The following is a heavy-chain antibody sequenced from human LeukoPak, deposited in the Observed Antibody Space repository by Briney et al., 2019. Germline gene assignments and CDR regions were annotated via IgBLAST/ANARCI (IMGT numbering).Heavy chain of an antibody. V-gene: IGHV1-8*01. Sequence: ASVKVSCKASGYTFTSSDINWVRQATGQGLESMGWMNPNSGNTGYAQKFQGRVTMTRNTSISTAYMELSSLRSEDTAVYYCARVVSFRGSPGVLHYWGQGTLVTVSS. CDR2: MNPNSGNT. CDR1: GYTFTSSD. J-gene: IGHJ4*02. CDR3: ARVVSFRGSPGVLHY. D-gene: IGHD3-10*01.